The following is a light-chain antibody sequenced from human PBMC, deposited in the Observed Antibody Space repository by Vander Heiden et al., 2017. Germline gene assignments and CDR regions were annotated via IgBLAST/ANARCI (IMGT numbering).Light chain of an antibody. J-gene: IGLJ1*01. CDR2: EVS. V-gene: IGLV2-14*01. Sequence: QSALTQPASVSGSPGQSITFPCTGTSSDVGGYNSVSWYQQHPGKAPKLMIYEVSNRPSGVSNRFSGSKSGNTASLTISGLQAEDEADYYCSSYTSSSTHYVFGTGTKVTVL. CDR1: SSDVGGYNS. CDR3: SSYTSSSTHYV.